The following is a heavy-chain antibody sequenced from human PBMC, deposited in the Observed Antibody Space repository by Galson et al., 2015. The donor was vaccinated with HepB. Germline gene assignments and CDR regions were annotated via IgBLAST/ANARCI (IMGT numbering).Heavy chain of an antibody. J-gene: IGHJ3*02. CDR3: AREDTSSSWYREGRAFDI. CDR2: IYYSGST. V-gene: IGHV4-59*01. D-gene: IGHD6-13*01. Sequence: ETLSLTCTVSGGSISSYYWSWIRQPPGKGLEWIGYIYYSGSTNYNPSLKSRVTISVDTSKNQFSLKLSSVTAADTAVYYCAREDTSSSWYREGRAFDIWGQGTMVTVSS. CDR1: GGSISSYY.